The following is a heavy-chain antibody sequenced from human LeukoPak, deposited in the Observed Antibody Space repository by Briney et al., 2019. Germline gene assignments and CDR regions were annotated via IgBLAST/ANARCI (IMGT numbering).Heavy chain of an antibody. D-gene: IGHD6-13*01. CDR3: ARGRESSTLQYYFDY. Sequence: SETLSLTCTVSGGSLGTYYWSWIRQSPGKGLEWIGYIYYSGSTKYNPSLKSRVIISVDTSKNQFSLKLYSVTAADTAVYYCARGRESSTLQYYFDYWGQGTLVTVSS. V-gene: IGHV4-59*01. J-gene: IGHJ4*02. CDR2: IYYSGST. CDR1: GGSLGTYY.